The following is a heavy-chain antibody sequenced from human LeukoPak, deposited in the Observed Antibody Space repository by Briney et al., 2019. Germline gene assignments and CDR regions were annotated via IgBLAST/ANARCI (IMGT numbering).Heavy chain of an antibody. Sequence: SVKVSCKASGGTFSRSAVNRVRQAPGQGLEWMGGIIPMFRTANYAQKFRGRVTITADESTSTAYMELNSLRSEDTAVYYCARDASIHDSSSYYFLWWGQGTLVTVSS. V-gene: IGHV1-69*13. CDR1: GGTFSRSA. CDR2: IIPMFRTA. J-gene: IGHJ4*02. CDR3: ARDASIHDSSSYYFLW. D-gene: IGHD3-22*01.